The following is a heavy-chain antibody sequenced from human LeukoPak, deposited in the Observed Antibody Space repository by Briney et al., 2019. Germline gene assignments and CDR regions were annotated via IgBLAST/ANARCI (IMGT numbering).Heavy chain of an antibody. CDR1: LYRCTSYR. D-gene: IGHD4-11*01. CDR3: ATSTVTTSGVRLAFDI. J-gene: IGHJ3*02. CDR2: IFPGDSET. Sequence: GESLKISCMRSLYRCTSYRIGWVRPMPGRGLECMGIIFPGDSETRSTPSFQGQVTISAAKSISTAYLQWSSLKASDTAMYYCATSTVTTSGVRLAFDIWGQGTMVAVSS. V-gene: IGHV5-51*01.